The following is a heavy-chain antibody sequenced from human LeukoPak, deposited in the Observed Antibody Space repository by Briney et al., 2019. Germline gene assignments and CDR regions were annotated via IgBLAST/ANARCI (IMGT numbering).Heavy chain of an antibody. D-gene: IGHD2-8*01. Sequence: GGSLRLSCAASGFTFSSYAMHWVRQAPGKGLEWVAVISYDGSNKYYADSVKGRFTISRDNSKNTLYLQMNSLRAEDTAVYYCARAYCTNGVSYSVVDYWGQGTLVTVSS. V-gene: IGHV3-30*01. J-gene: IGHJ4*02. CDR3: ARAYCTNGVSYSVVDY. CDR2: ISYDGSNK. CDR1: GFTFSSYA.